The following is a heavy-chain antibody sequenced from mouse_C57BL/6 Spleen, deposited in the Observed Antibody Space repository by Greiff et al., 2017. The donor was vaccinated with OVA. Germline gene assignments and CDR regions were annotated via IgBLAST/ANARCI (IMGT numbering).Heavy chain of an antibody. J-gene: IGHJ3*01. V-gene: IGHV1-69*01. Sequence: QVQLQQPGAELVMPGASVKLSCKASGYTFTSYWMHWVKQRPGQGLEWIGEIDPSDSYTNYNQKFKGKSTLTVDKSSSTAYMQLSSLTSVDSAVYYCAGSSGSAWFAYWGQGTLVTVSA. CDR1: GYTFTSYW. D-gene: IGHD3-2*02. CDR3: AGSSGSAWFAY. CDR2: IDPSDSYT.